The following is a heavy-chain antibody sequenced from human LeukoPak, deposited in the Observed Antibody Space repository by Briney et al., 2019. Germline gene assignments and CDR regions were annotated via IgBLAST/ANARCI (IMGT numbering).Heavy chain of an antibody. CDR1: GGSISSSSYY. D-gene: IGHD6-13*01. CDR3: ARHGYSSSFLNWLDP. J-gene: IGHJ5*02. V-gene: IGHV4-39*01. CDR2: IYYSGST. Sequence: SETLSLTCTVSGGSISSSSYYWGWIRQPPGKGLEWIGSIYYSGSTYYNPSLKSRVTISVDTSKNQFSLKLSSVTAADTAVYYCARHGYSSSFLNWLDPWGQGTLVTVSS.